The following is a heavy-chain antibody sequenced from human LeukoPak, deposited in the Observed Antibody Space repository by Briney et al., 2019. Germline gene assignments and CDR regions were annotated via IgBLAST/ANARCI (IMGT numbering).Heavy chain of an antibody. V-gene: IGHV1-2*02. Sequence: ASVKVSCKASGYTFSDFYIHWVRQAPGQGPEWMGWTNPNIGSTNSAQKFQGRLTMTRDTSISTTYMELSGLRSDDTAVYYCARDTNIPESETFHYWGQGTLVTVSS. CDR1: GYTFSDFY. D-gene: IGHD2-2*02. CDR2: TNPNIGST. CDR3: ARDTNIPESETFHY. J-gene: IGHJ4*02.